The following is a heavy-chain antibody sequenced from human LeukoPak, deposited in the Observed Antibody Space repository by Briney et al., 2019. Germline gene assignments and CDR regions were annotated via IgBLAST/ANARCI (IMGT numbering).Heavy chain of an antibody. CDR2: IKQDGSEQ. D-gene: IGHD2-15*01. Sequence: PGGSLRLSCAASGFTFSSYCMSWVRQAPGKGLEWVANIKQDGSEQYYVDSVKGRFTISRDNAKNSLYLQMNSLRAEDTAVYYCARGFPGSVVVVAATLYWGQGTLVTVSS. J-gene: IGHJ4*02. CDR3: ARGFPGSVVVVAATLY. V-gene: IGHV3-7*01. CDR1: GFTFSSYC.